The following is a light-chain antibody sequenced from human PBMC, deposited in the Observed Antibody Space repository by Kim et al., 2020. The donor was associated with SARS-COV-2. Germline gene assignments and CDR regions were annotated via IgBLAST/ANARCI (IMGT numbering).Light chain of an antibody. CDR2: DAS. CDR3: QQRSNCPLT. CDR1: QSVSSY. Sequence: EIVLTQSPATPSLSPGERVTLSCRASQSVSSYLAWYQQKPGQAPRLLIYDASSRATGIPARFSGSGSGTDFTLTISSLEPEDFAVYYCQQRSNCPLTFGGGTKVDIK. V-gene: IGKV3-11*01. J-gene: IGKJ4*01.